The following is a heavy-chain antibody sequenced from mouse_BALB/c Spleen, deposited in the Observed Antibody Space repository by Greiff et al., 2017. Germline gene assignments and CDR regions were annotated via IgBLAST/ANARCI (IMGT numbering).Heavy chain of an antibody. CDR2: ISSGGGNT. V-gene: IGHV5-9*03. Sequence: EVKLVESGGGLVKPGGSLKLSCAASGFTFSSYTMSWVRQTPEKRLEWVATISSGGGNTYYPDSVKGRFTISRDNAKNNLYLQMSSLRSEDTALYYCARGGNQFFYYAMDYWGQGTSVTVSS. J-gene: IGHJ4*01. CDR1: GFTFSSYT. D-gene: IGHD2-1*01. CDR3: ARGGNQFFYYAMDY.